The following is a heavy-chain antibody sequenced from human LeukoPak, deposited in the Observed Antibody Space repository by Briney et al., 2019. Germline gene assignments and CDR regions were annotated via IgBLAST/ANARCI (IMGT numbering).Heavy chain of an antibody. Sequence: ASVKVSCKASGYTFTSYGISWVRQAPGQGLEWMGWISAYNGNTNYAQKLQGRVAMTTDTSTSTAYMELRSLRSDDTAVYYCARDGSLSSTSGAFDIWGQGTMVTVSS. CDR3: ARDGSLSSTSGAFDI. V-gene: IGHV1-18*01. D-gene: IGHD2-2*01. CDR1: GYTFTSYG. J-gene: IGHJ3*02. CDR2: ISAYNGNT.